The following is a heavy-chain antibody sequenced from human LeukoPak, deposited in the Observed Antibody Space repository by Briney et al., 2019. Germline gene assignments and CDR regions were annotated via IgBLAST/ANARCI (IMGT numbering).Heavy chain of an antibody. CDR3: ARLGYSSSYNRFDP. J-gene: IGHJ5*02. CDR1: GFTFSSYW. CDR2: INSDGSST. Sequence: PGGSLRLSCAASGFTFSSYWMHWVRQAPGKGLVWVSRINSDGSSTSYADSVKGRFTISRDNAKNTLYLQMNSLRAEDTAVYYCARLGYSSSYNRFDPWGQGTLVTVSS. D-gene: IGHD6-6*01. V-gene: IGHV3-74*01.